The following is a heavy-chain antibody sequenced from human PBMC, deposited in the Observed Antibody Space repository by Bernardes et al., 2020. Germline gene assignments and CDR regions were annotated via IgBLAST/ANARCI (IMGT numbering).Heavy chain of an antibody. J-gene: IGHJ3*02. CDR2: IYYTGYT. V-gene: IGHV4-61*01. D-gene: IGHD3-10*01. CDR1: GGSINSGSSY. Sequence: SEPLYLTCTVSGGSINSGSSYWTWILQPPGKGLEYIGYIYYTGYTNYHPSLMSRVTISVDTSKNQFSLKLNSVTAADTAVYSCARENGYYGSGGEAFDIWGQGTMVTVSS. CDR3: ARENGYYGSGGEAFDI.